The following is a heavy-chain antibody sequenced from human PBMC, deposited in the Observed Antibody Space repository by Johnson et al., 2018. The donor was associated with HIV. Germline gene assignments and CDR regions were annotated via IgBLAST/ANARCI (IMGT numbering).Heavy chain of an antibody. CDR1: GFTFSNYW. D-gene: IGHD5-24*01. J-gene: IGHJ3*02. CDR3: ARGTRGYNLAPDAFDI. CDR2: IKQDGSEK. V-gene: IGHV3-7*01. Sequence: VQLVESGGGLVQPGGSLRLSCAASGFTFSNYWMSWVRQAPGKGLEWVANIKQDGSEKYYVDSVKGRFTISRDNAKNSLYLQMNSLRAEDTAVYYCARGTRGYNLAPDAFDIWGQGTMVTVSS.